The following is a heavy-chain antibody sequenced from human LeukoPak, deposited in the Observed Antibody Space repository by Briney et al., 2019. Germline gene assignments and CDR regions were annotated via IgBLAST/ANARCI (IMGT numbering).Heavy chain of an antibody. D-gene: IGHD2-2*01. Sequence: ASVKVSCKASGYTFTTYGISWVRQAPGQGLEWMGWISTYNGDTNYAQKLQGRVTMTTDTSTSTAYMELRSLRSDDTAVYYCARVNPYCSSTSCQRYYYYYYGMDVWGQGTTVTVSS. CDR1: GYTFTTYG. CDR3: ARVNPYCSSTSCQRYYYYYYGMDV. J-gene: IGHJ6*02. V-gene: IGHV1-18*01. CDR2: ISTYNGDT.